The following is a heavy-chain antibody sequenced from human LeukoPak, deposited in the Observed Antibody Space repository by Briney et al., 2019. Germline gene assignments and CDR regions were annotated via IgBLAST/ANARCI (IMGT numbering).Heavy chain of an antibody. CDR1: GFTFSDYY. CDR2: ISSSGSTI. V-gene: IGHV3-11*04. D-gene: IGHD1-26*01. Sequence: PGGSQRLSCAASGFTFSDYYMSWIRQAPGKGLEWVSYISSSGSTIYYADSVKGRFTISRDNAKNSLYLQMNSLRAEDTAVYYCARAQWELKPHYYYMDVWGKGTTVTVSS. J-gene: IGHJ6*03. CDR3: ARAQWELKPHYYYMDV.